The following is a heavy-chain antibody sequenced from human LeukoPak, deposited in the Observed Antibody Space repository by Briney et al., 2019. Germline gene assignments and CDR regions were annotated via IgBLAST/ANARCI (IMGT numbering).Heavy chain of an antibody. V-gene: IGHV4-39*07. CDR3: ARDFGGYSYGFLYYYYYMDV. CDR1: GGSVSRSPYY. CDR2: IYYSGST. J-gene: IGHJ6*03. D-gene: IGHD5-18*01. Sequence: SETLSLTCTVSGGSVSRSPYYWGWIRQPPGKGLEWIGNIYYSGSTYYNPSLKSRVTISVDTSKNQFSLQLNSVTPEDTAVYYCARDFGGYSYGFLYYYYYMDVWGKGTTVTVSS.